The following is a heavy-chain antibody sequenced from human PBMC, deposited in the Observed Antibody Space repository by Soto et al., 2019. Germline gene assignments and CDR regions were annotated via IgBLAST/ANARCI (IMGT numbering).Heavy chain of an antibody. CDR1: GDSVSSNSAA. V-gene: IGHV6-1*01. CDR2: TYYRSKWFN. D-gene: IGHD3-3*01. CDR3: VRDGDGSGRTDFQY. J-gene: IGHJ4*02. Sequence: SQTLSLTCALSGDSVSSNSAAWNWIRQSPSRGLEWLGRTYYRSKWFNEYALSVKSRISINADTSKNQFSLQLNSVTLEDTAVYYCVRDGDGSGRTDFQYWGQGTLVTVSS.